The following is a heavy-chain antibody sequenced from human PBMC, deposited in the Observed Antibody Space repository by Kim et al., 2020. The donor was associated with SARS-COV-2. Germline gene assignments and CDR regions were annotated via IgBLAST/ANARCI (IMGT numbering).Heavy chain of an antibody. D-gene: IGHD3-22*01. CDR3: ARGEQNYYDSSGAVY. J-gene: IGHJ4*02. V-gene: IGHV1-69*13. CDR2: IIPIFGTA. CDR1: GGTFSSYA. Sequence: SVKVSCKASGGTFSSYAISWVRQAPGQGLEWMGGIIPIFGTANYAQKFQGRVTITADESTSTAYMELSSLRSEDTAVYYCARGEQNYYDSSGAVYWGQGTLVTVSS.